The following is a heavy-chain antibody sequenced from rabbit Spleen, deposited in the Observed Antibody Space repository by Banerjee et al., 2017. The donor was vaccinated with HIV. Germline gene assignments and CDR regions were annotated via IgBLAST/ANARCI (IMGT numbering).Heavy chain of an antibody. CDR3: ARNYVNAFDP. V-gene: IGHV1S40*01. CDR2: IDTNDGDT. Sequence: QSLEESGGDLVKPGASLTLTCTASGFSFSSNYYMCWVRQAPAKGLEWIACIDTNDGDTDYANWPKGRFTISKTSSTTVTLQMTSLTAADTATYFCARNYVNAFDPWGPGTLVTVS. J-gene: IGHJ2*01. CDR1: GFSFSSNYY. D-gene: IGHD1-1*01.